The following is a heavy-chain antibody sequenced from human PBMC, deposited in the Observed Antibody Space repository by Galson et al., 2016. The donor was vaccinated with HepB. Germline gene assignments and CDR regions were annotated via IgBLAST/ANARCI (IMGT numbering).Heavy chain of an antibody. V-gene: IGHV1-3*01. J-gene: IGHJ4*02. CDR2: INPGNGDT. Sequence: SCKAPGYTFTNYAMHWVRQAPGQRLEWMGWINPGNGDTTYSQKFQGRVTISRDTSASTAYMELSSLISEDTAVYYCAREGSYYTLDYWGQGTLVTVSS. D-gene: IGHD1-26*01. CDR3: AREGSYYTLDY. CDR1: GYTFTNYA.